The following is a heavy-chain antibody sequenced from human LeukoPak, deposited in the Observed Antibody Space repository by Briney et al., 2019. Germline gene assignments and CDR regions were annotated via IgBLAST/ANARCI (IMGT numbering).Heavy chain of an antibody. CDR1: GYTFTSYD. J-gene: IGHJ3*02. CDR3: ARGSYYDFWSGYFPEDAFDI. Sequence: GASVKVSCKASGYTFTSYDINWVRQATGQGLEWMGWMNPNSGNTGYAQKFQGRVTITRNTSISTAYMELSSLRSEDTAVYYCARGSYYDFWSGYFPEDAFDIWGQGTMVTVSS. D-gene: IGHD3-3*01. CDR2: MNPNSGNT. V-gene: IGHV1-8*03.